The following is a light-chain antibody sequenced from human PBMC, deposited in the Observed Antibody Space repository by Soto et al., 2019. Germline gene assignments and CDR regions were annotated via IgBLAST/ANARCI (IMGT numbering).Light chain of an antibody. CDR2: AAS. J-gene: IGKJ5*01. V-gene: IGKV1-12*01. CDR3: QQPNSFPLT. Sequence: DIQMTQSPSSVSASVGDRVTITCRASPGISSWLDWYQQKPGKAPKLLIYAASSLRSGVPSRFSGNGSGADFTLTISRLQPEDYATYYCQQPNSFPLTCGRGTRLEI. CDR1: PGISSW.